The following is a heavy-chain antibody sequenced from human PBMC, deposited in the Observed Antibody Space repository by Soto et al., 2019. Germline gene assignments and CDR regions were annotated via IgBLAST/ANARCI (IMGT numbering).Heavy chain of an antibody. Sequence: EVQLVESGGGLVKPGGSLRLSCAASGFTFSNAWLNWVRQAPGKGLEWVGRIKSKTDGGTTDYPAPVKGRFTISRDDSKDTLYLQMTSLKTEDTAVYYCTTRVIVGTTVWFDPWGQGTLVTVSS. J-gene: IGHJ5*02. CDR3: TTRVIVGTTVWFDP. V-gene: IGHV3-15*07. CDR2: IKSKTDGGTT. D-gene: IGHD1-26*01. CDR1: GFTFSNAW.